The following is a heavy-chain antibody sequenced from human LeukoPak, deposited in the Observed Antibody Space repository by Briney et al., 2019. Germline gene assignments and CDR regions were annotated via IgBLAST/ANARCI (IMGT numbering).Heavy chain of an antibody. CDR1: GFTVSSYY. Sequence: GGSLRLSCAASGFTVSSYYMNWVRQAPGKELEWVSVIYTGGGRYYADSVRGRFTISRDTSKNMVFLQMNSLRVEDTAVYYCAYSYYDFWSGYLGDKTEYYYYMDVWGKGTTVTVSS. D-gene: IGHD3-3*01. V-gene: IGHV3-53*01. CDR2: IYTGGGR. CDR3: AYSYYDFWSGYLGDKTEYYYYMDV. J-gene: IGHJ6*03.